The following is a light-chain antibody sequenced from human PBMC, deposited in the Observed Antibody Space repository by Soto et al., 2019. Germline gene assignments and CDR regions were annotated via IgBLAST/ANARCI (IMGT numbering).Light chain of an antibody. CDR1: QSVSSN. V-gene: IGKV3-15*01. CDR2: GAS. CDR3: QQYNNWPTWT. Sequence: EIVMTQSPATLSVSPGDRATLSCMASQSVSSNLAWYQQKPGQAPRLLIYGASTRATGIPARFSGSGSGTEFTLTISSLQSEDFAVYYCQQYNNWPTWTFGQGTKVAIK. J-gene: IGKJ1*01.